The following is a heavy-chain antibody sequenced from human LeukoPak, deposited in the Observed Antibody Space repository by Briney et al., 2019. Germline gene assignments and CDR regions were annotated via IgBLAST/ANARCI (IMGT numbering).Heavy chain of an antibody. CDR1: GFTFSSYG. Sequence: GRSLRLSCAASGFTFSSYGMRWVRQAPGKGLEWVAVIWYDGSNKYYADSVKGRFTISRDNSKNTLYLQMNSLRAEDTAVYYCAKDSAIFGVFDYWGQGTLVTVSS. CDR2: IWYDGSNK. V-gene: IGHV3-33*06. CDR3: AKDSAIFGVFDY. J-gene: IGHJ4*02. D-gene: IGHD3-3*01.